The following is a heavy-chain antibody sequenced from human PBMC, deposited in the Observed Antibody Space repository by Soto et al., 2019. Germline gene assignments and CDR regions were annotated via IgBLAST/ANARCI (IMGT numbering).Heavy chain of an antibody. Sequence: QVQLVQSGAEVKKPGASVKVSCKASGYTFTSYGISWVRQAPGQGLEWMGWISAYNGNTNYAQKLQGRVTMTTDTSTSTAYMELRSLRSDDTAVYYCARDGYYDSSGYYYWYAFDIWGQGTMVTVSS. V-gene: IGHV1-18*01. D-gene: IGHD3-22*01. J-gene: IGHJ3*02. CDR2: ISAYNGNT. CDR3: ARDGYYDSSGYYYWYAFDI. CDR1: GYTFTSYG.